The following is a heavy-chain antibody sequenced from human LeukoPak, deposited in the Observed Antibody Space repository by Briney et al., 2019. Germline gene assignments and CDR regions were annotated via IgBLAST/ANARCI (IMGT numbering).Heavy chain of an antibody. CDR2: IYYSGIT. V-gene: IGHV4-39*01. Sequence: SEILSLTCTVSGGSISSSSYYWGWIRQPPGKGLEWIGSIYYSGITYYKPSLKSRVTISVDTSKNQFSLKLSSVTAADTAVYYCATVGPGYSGYFDYWGQGTLVTVSS. D-gene: IGHD5-12*01. CDR3: ATVGPGYSGYFDY. CDR1: GGSISSSSYY. J-gene: IGHJ4*02.